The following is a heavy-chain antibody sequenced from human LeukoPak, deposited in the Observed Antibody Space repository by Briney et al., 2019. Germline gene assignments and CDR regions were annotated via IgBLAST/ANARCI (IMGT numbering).Heavy chain of an antibody. CDR3: ANEVHSYGTGNDY. V-gene: IGHV3-23*01. CDR1: GFTFSSYA. J-gene: IGHJ4*02. D-gene: IGHD5-18*01. Sequence: GGSLRLSCAASGFTFSSYAMSWVRQAPGKGLEWVSAISGSGGSTYCADSVKGRFTISRDNSKNTLYLQMNSLRAEDTAVYYCANEVHSYGTGNDYWGQGTLVTVSS. CDR2: ISGSGGST.